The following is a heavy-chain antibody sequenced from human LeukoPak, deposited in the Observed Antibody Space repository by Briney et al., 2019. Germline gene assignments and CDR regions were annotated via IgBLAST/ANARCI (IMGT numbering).Heavy chain of an antibody. J-gene: IGHJ4*02. CDR2: IKQDGSEK. D-gene: IGHD3-3*01. CDR1: GFTFSSYW. CDR3: ARDQHDFWSGYYNNYYFDY. Sequence: GGSLRLSCAASGFTFSSYWMSRVRQAPGKGLEWVANIKQDGSEKYYVDSVKGRFTISRDNAKNSLYLQMNSLRAEDTAVYYRARDQHDFWSGYYNNYYFDYWGQGTLVTVSS. V-gene: IGHV3-7*03.